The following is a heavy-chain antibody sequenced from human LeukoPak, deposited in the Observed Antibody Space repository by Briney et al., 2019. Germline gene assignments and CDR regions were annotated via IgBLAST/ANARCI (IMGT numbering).Heavy chain of an antibody. CDR3: ARGITMVRGVPFDY. Sequence: ASVTVSCKASGYTFTSYDINWVRQATGQGLEWMGWMNPNSGNTGYAQKFQGRVTMTRNTSISTAYMELSSLRSEDTAVYYCARGITMVRGVPFDYWGQGTLVTVSS. J-gene: IGHJ4*02. CDR1: GYTFTSYD. V-gene: IGHV1-8*01. D-gene: IGHD3-10*01. CDR2: MNPNSGNT.